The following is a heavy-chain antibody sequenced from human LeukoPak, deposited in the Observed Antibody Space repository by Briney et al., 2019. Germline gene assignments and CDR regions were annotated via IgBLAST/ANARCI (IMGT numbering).Heavy chain of an antibody. J-gene: IGHJ4*02. CDR3: ARAVGGDGSGSL. D-gene: IGHD3-10*01. V-gene: IGHV4-59*01. CDR2: IYYRVTS. CDR1: GGSISSYY. Sequence: SETLSLTCTVSGGSISSYYWYWIRQPPGKGLEWIGYIYYRVTSDYNPSLKSRVTMSVDMSTRQISLKLSSVTAADTAVYYCARAVGGDGSGSLWGPGTLVTVSS.